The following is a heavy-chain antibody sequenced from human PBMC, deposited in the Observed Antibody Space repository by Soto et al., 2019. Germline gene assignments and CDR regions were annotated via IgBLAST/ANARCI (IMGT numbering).Heavy chain of an antibody. D-gene: IGHD6-6*01. V-gene: IGHV4-59*01. Sequence: QVQLQESGPGLVKLSETLSLTCTVSGGSISSYYWSWIRQPPGKGLEWIGYIYYSGSTNYNPSLKSRVTISVDTSKNQFSLKLSSVTAADTAVYYCARVEAARGAYYFDYWGQGTLVTVSS. CDR1: GGSISSYY. CDR3: ARVEAARGAYYFDY. J-gene: IGHJ4*02. CDR2: IYYSGST.